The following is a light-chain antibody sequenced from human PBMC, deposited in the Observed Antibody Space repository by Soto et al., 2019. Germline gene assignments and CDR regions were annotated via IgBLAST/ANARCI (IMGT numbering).Light chain of an antibody. Sequence: DIVLTQSPGTLSLSRGERATLSCRASQSVRSSHLAWYQQKPGRAPRLLIYGASSRATGIPDRFSGSGSGTDFTLTISRLEPEDFAVYYCQQYDSSPLTFGGGTKVDIK. CDR2: GAS. J-gene: IGKJ4*01. CDR1: QSVRSSH. CDR3: QQYDSSPLT. V-gene: IGKV3-20*01.